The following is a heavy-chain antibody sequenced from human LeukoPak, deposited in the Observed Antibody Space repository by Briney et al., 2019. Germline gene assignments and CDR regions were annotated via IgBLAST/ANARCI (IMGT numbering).Heavy chain of an antibody. Sequence: SETLSLTCAVSGYSISSGYQWAWIRQSPGNGLDWIGSIFHSGSAHYNPSLKSRVTISVETENNQFSLKMYSVTAADTAVYYCARDPRWLTPDCTSTSCYENYFDPWGQGTLVTVSS. CDR2: IFHSGSA. D-gene: IGHD2-2*01. V-gene: IGHV4-38-2*02. CDR1: GYSISSGYQ. J-gene: IGHJ5*02. CDR3: ARDPRWLTPDCTSTSCYENYFDP.